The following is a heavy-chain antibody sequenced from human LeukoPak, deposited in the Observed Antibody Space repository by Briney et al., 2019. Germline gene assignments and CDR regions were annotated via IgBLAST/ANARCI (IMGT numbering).Heavy chain of an antibody. J-gene: IGHJ6*02. D-gene: IGHD3-22*01. CDR1: GYTFTSYG. Sequence: ASVKVSCKASGYTFTSYGISWVRQAPGQGLAWMGWISAYNGNTNYAQKLQGRVTMTTDTSTSTAYMELRSLRSDDTAVYYCARVPYYDSSGYYYLQRYYYYYGMDVWGQGTTVTVSS. CDR2: ISAYNGNT. V-gene: IGHV1-18*01. CDR3: ARVPYYDSSGYYYLQRYYYYYGMDV.